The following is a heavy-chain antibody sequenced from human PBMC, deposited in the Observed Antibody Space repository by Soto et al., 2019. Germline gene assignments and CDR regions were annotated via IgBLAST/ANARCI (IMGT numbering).Heavy chain of an antibody. D-gene: IGHD6-19*01. CDR1: GFTVSSNY. CDR3: AREGRGWHYFDY. CDR2: IYSGGST. V-gene: IGHV3-53*02. Sequence: EVQLVETGGGLIQPGGSLRLSCGAAGFTVSSNYMSWVRQAPGKGLEWVSGIYSGGSTYYADAVKGRFTISRDNSKNTLYLQMNSLRAEDTAVYYCAREGRGWHYFDYWGQGTLVTVSS. J-gene: IGHJ4*02.